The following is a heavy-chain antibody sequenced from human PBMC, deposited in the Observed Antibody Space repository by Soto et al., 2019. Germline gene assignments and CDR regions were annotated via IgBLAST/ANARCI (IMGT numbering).Heavy chain of an antibody. CDR2: LTPYNGKT. J-gene: IGHJ4*02. CDR3: ARDTIHYFDH. V-gene: IGHV1-18*01. Sequence: QVQLVQTGAAVKQPGASVKVTCKASGYTFITYGVTWVRQAPGQGLAWMGWLTPYNGKTHYAQKLQDRVTMTTDTAVWTAYMELRRLTSDDSSRYFCARDTIHYFDHWGQGTLVTVSS. CDR1: GYTFITYG.